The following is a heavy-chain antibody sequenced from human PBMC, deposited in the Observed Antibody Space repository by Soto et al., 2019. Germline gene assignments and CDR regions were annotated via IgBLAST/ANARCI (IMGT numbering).Heavy chain of an antibody. J-gene: IGHJ6*02. D-gene: IGHD3-10*01. Sequence: ASVKVSCKASGYTFTSYDINWVRQATGQGLEWMGWMNPNSGNAGYAQKFQGSVTMTRNTSISTAYMELSSLRSEDTAVYYCARLLWFGEFYYYGMDVWGQGTTVTVSS. V-gene: IGHV1-8*01. CDR1: GYTFTSYD. CDR2: MNPNSGNA. CDR3: ARLLWFGEFYYYGMDV.